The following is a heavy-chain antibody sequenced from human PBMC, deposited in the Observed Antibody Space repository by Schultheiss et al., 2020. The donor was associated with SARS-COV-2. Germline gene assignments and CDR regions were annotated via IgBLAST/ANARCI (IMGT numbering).Heavy chain of an antibody. J-gene: IGHJ3*02. CDR3: AREGELLTRPTPGPNAFDI. Sequence: ASVKVSCKASGYTFTNYAIHWVRQAPGQRLEWMGWIDAGNGNTKYSQKFQGRVTITADKSTSTAYMELSSLRSEDTAVYYCAREGELLTRPTPGPNAFDIWGQGTMVTVSS. CDR1: GYTFTNYA. CDR2: IDAGNGNT. D-gene: IGHD1-26*01. V-gene: IGHV1-3*01.